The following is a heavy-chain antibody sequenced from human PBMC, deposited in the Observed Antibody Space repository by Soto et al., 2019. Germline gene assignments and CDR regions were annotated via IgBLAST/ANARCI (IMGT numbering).Heavy chain of an antibody. J-gene: IGHJ4*02. Sequence: PGGSLRLSCEASGFTFSGFDMHWVRQPTGKGLEWVSTIGTAGDTYYAVSVKGRFTISRDNAKNSLSLQMNSLRAGDTAVYFCARGQEVGAHYFDSWGQGTPVPVSS. D-gene: IGHD2-15*01. V-gene: IGHV3-13*01. CDR2: IGTAGDT. CDR3: ARGQEVGAHYFDS. CDR1: GFTFSGFD.